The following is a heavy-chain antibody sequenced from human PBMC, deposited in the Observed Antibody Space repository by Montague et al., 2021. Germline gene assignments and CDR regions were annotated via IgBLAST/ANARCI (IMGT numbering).Heavy chain of an antibody. Sequence: SLRLSCAASGFTLRSYAMNWVRQAPGKGLEWVAVISFDGSTKYYTDSVKGRFTISRDNSKDTLYLHLNSLRREDTAIYYCARSEGSSGWYFYFWGQGALVTVSS. J-gene: IGHJ4*02. CDR2: ISFDGSTK. CDR3: ARSEGSSGWYFYF. V-gene: IGHV3-30*04. CDR1: GFTLRSYA. D-gene: IGHD6-19*01.